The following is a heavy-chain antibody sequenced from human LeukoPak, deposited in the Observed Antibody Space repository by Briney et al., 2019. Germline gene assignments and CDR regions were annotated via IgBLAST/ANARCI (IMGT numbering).Heavy chain of an antibody. CDR3: ARVGGGVIVNFFDY. D-gene: IGHD3-16*02. V-gene: IGHV1-18*01. J-gene: IGHJ4*02. CDR1: GGTFSSYA. Sequence: VASVKVSCKASGGTFSSYAISWVRQAPGQGLEWMGWISAYNGNTNYAQKLQGRVTMTTDTSTSTAYMELRSLRSDDTAVYYCARVGGGVIVNFFDYWGQGTLVTVSS. CDR2: ISAYNGNT.